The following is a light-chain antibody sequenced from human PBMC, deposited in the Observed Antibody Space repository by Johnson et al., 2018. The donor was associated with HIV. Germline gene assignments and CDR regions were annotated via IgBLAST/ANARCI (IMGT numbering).Light chain of an antibody. V-gene: IGLV1-51*01. CDR3: GTWYSSLSAYV. CDR1: SSNIGNNY. J-gene: IGLJ1*01. Sequence: HSVLTQPPSVSAAPGQKVAISCSGSSSNIGNNYVSWYQQLPGTAPKLLIYDDYKRPSGIPDRFSGSKSGPSATLGITGLQTGDEADYYCGTWYSSLSAYVFGSGTKVTVL. CDR2: DDY.